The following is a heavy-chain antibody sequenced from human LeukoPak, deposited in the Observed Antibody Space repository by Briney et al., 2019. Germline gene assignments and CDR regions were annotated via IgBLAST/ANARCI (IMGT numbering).Heavy chain of an antibody. D-gene: IGHD4-23*01. CDR3: AKDSGFGGMRFYYFDF. CDR1: GFTFSTYG. Sequence: PGGSLRLSCAASGFTFSTYGMYWVRQAPGEGLEWVAFIKYDENTKYYADSVRGRFTISRDNSKNTLYLQMNSLRGDDTALYYCAKDSGFGGMRFYYFDFWGQGTLVTVSS. V-gene: IGHV3-30*02. J-gene: IGHJ4*02. CDR2: IKYDENTK.